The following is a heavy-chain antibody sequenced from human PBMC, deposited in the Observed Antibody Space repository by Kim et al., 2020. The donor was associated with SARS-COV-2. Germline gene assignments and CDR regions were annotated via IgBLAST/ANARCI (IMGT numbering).Heavy chain of an antibody. Sequence: LYNDYAESVQSRITINPYPSKNQFSLQLNSVTPEDTAVYYCARDLQQFDYWGQGTLVTVSS. V-gene: IGHV6-1*01. CDR2: LYN. J-gene: IGHJ4*02. D-gene: IGHD6-13*01. CDR3: ARDLQQFDY.